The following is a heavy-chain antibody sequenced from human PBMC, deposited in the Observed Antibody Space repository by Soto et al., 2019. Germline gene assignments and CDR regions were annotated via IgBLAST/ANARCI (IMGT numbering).Heavy chain of an antibody. V-gene: IGHV1-46*03. D-gene: IGHD2-2*01. Sequence: QVQLVQSGAEVKKPGASVKVSCKASGYTFTTYYIHWVRQAPGQGLEWMGIINPSGGNITYAQKLQGRVTMTRETSTSTVYMELSSLRSEDTAVYYCGRDGGYQRFDYWGQGALVTVSS. CDR1: GYTFTTYY. CDR2: INPSGGNI. J-gene: IGHJ4*02. CDR3: GRDGGYQRFDY.